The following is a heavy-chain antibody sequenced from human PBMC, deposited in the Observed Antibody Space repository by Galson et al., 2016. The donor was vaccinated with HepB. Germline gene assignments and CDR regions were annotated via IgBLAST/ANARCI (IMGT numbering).Heavy chain of an antibody. J-gene: IGHJ4*02. D-gene: IGHD5-24*01. CDR2: AFYSGIT. CDR3: ARGEGYKRY. V-gene: IGHV4-59*08. CDR1: GVSISSYY. Sequence: SETLSLTCTVSGVSISSYYWSCFRQPPEKGLEWIGYAFYSGITNYNPSLKSRGTISIDKSKNQFSLKLSSVTAADTAVYYCARGEGYKRYWGQGTLVTVSS.